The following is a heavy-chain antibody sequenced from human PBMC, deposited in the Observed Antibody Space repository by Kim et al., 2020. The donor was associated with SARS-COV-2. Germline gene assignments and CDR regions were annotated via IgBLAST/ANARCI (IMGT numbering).Heavy chain of an antibody. CDR1: GGSISTSSYY. Sequence: SETLSLTCTVSGGSISTSSYYWGWIRQTPGKGLEWIGSIYYSGNTYYNPSFKSRVTISVDTSRNQFSLNLSFVTAADTAVYFCAKLGYGGNPKIDYWGQGTLVTVSS. CDR3: AKLGYGGNPKIDY. CDR2: IYYSGNT. J-gene: IGHJ4*02. V-gene: IGHV4-39*01. D-gene: IGHD2-15*01.